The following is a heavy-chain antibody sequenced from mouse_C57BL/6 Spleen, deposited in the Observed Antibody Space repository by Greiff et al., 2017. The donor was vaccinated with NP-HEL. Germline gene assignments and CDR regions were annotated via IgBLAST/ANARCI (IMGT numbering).Heavy chain of an antibody. J-gene: IGHJ2*01. CDR1: GYTFTDYY. Sequence: EVQLQQSGPELVKPGASVKISCKASGYTFTDYYMNWVKQSHGKSLEWIGDINPNNGGTSYNQKFKGKATLTVDKSSSTAYMELRSLTSEDSAVYYCARGGGNVYYFDYWGQSTTLTVSS. V-gene: IGHV1-26*01. CDR3: ARGGGNVYYFDY. CDR2: INPNNGGT. D-gene: IGHD2-1*01.